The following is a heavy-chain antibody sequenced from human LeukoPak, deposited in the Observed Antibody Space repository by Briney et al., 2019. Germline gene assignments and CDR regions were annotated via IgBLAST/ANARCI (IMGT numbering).Heavy chain of an antibody. CDR3: ARTYDSSGYYYESRHAFDI. J-gene: IGHJ3*02. Sequence: GGSLRLSCAASGFTFSSYEMNWVRQAPGRGLEWVSYISSSGSTIYYADSVKGRFTISRDNAKNSLYLQMNSLRAEDTAVYYCARTYDSSGYYYESRHAFDIWGQGTMVTVSS. CDR2: ISSSGSTI. D-gene: IGHD3-22*01. V-gene: IGHV3-48*03. CDR1: GFTFSSYE.